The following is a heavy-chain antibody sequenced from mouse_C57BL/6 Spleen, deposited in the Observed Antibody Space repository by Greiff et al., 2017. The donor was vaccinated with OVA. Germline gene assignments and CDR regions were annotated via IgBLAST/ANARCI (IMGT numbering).Heavy chain of an antibody. J-gene: IGHJ3*01. CDR1: GYTFTDYY. D-gene: IGHD2-1*01. CDR2: INPNNGGT. CDR3: YYGNPWFAY. V-gene: IGHV1-26*01. Sequence: VQLQQSGPELVKPGASVKISCKASGYTFTDYYMNWVKQSHGKSLEWIGDINPNNGGTSYNQKFKGKATLTVDKSSSTAYMELRSLTSEDSAVYYCYYGNPWFAYWGQGTLVTVSA.